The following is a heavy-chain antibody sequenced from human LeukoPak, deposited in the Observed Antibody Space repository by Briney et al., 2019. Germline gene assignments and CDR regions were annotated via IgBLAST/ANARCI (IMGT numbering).Heavy chain of an antibody. CDR1: GGSISRHY. Sequence: PSETLSLTCTVSGGSISRHYWSWIRQPPGKGLEWIGYIYHSGSTNYNPSLKSRVTISVDTSKNQFSLKVSSVTAADTAVYYCARDPSYSSSSYYYYCGMDVWGQGTTVTVSS. V-gene: IGHV4-59*11. J-gene: IGHJ6*02. CDR3: ARDPSYSSSSYYYYCGMDV. D-gene: IGHD6-13*01. CDR2: IYHSGST.